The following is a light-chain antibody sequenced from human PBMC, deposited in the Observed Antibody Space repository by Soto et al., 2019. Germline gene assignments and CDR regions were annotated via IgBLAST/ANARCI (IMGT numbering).Light chain of an antibody. Sequence: EIVLTQSPGTLSLSPGEGDTLSCRASQSVRSKSLAWYQQKPGQAPRHLIYGASTRATGIPDRFSGSGSGTDFTLTINRLEPEDFAVYYCQQYGSSPLTFGGGTKLEIK. V-gene: IGKV3-20*01. CDR2: GAS. J-gene: IGKJ4*01. CDR3: QQYGSSPLT. CDR1: QSVRSKS.